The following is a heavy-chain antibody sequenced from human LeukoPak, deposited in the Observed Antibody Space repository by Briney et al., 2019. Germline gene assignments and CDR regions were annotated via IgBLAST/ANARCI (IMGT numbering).Heavy chain of an antibody. CDR1: GYTFTSYY. CDR3: ARDLPSPKPRVWFDP. CDR2: INPSGGST. Sequence: GASVKVSCKASGYTFTSYYMHWVRQAPGQGLEWMGIINPSGGSTSYAQKFQGRVTMTRDMSTSTVYMELSSLRSEDTAVYYCARDLPSPKPRVWFDPWGQGTLVTVSS. V-gene: IGHV1-46*01. D-gene: IGHD3-10*01. J-gene: IGHJ5*02.